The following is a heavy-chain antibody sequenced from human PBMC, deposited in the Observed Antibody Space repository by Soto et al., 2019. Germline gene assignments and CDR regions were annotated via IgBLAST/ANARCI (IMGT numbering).Heavy chain of an antibody. CDR1: GGSFSGYQ. CDR2: INHSGTT. CDR3: ARGWRFDP. J-gene: IGHJ5*02. Sequence: PSETLSLTCGVYGGSFSGYQWNWIRQSPGQGLEWIGEINHSGTTKYNPSLESRINLSADTSKKQFSLKMFSVTAADTAIYYCARGWRFDPWGQGTQVTVSS. V-gene: IGHV4-34*01. D-gene: IGHD1-1*01.